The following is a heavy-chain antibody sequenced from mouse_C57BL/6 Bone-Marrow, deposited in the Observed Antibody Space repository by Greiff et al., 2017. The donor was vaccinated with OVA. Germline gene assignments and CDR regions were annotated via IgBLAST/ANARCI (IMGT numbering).Heavy chain of an antibody. CDR2: IRSKSNNYAT. D-gene: IGHD1-1*01. CDR1: GFSFNTYA. Sequence: EVKLMESGGGLVQPKGSLKLSCAASGFSFNTYAMNWVRQAPGKGLEWVARIRSKSNNYATYYADSVKDRFTISRDDSESMLYLQMNNLKTEDTAMYYCVRHDATVVAYYAMDYWGQGTSVTVSS. CDR3: VRHDATVVAYYAMDY. V-gene: IGHV10-1*01. J-gene: IGHJ4*01.